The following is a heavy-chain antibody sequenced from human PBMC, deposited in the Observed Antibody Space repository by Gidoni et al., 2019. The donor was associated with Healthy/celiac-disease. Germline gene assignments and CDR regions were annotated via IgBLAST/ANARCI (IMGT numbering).Heavy chain of an antibody. CDR1: GGSISSSNW. J-gene: IGHJ6*02. D-gene: IGHD6-13*01. Sequence: QVQLQESGPGLVKPSGTLSLTCAVSGGSISSSNWWSWVRQPPGKGLEWIGEIYHSGSTNYNPSLKSRVTISVDKSKNQFSLKLSSVTAADTAVYYCARQRVAAAYAYYYGMDVWGQGTTVTVSS. CDR2: IYHSGST. V-gene: IGHV4-4*02. CDR3: ARQRVAAAYAYYYGMDV.